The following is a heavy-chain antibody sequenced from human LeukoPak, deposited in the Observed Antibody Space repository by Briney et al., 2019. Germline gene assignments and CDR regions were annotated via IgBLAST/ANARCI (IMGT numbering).Heavy chain of an antibody. J-gene: IGHJ5*02. Sequence: GGSLRLSCAASGFTFSNYWMSWVRRAPGKGLEWVANIKQDGSEKYYVDSVKGRFTISRGNAKNSLFLQMNSLRAEDTAMYYCARDRYCSAWGQGTLVTVSS. CDR1: GFTFSNYW. CDR2: IKQDGSEK. D-gene: IGHD2-15*01. CDR3: ARDRYCSA. V-gene: IGHV3-7*01.